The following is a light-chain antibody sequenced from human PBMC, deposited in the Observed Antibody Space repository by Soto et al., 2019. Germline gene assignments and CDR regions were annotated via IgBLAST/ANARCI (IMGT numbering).Light chain of an antibody. V-gene: IGKV1-6*01. J-gene: IGKJ1*01. CDR3: LQDYNYPWT. CDR2: GAT. Sequence: ATQMTHSPSSLSASVGDRVTISCRASQGISNYLAWYQQRPGKAPKLLIFGATTLQSGVPSRFSASGSGPDFTLTIGSLQPEDFATYYCLQDYNYPWTFGQGTKVDIK. CDR1: QGISNY.